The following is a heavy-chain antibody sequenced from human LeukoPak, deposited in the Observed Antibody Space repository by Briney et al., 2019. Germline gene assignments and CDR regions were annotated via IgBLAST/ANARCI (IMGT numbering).Heavy chain of an antibody. D-gene: IGHD5-12*01. CDR1: GYTFTGYY. V-gene: IGHV1-2*04. CDR2: INPNSGGT. Sequence: GASVKVSCKASGYTFTGYYMHWVRQAPGQGLEWMGWINPNSGGTNYAQKFQGWVTMTRDTSISTAYMELSRLRSDDTAVYYCARPYSGYDLLFDYWGQGTLVTVSS. CDR3: ARPYSGYDLLFDY. J-gene: IGHJ4*02.